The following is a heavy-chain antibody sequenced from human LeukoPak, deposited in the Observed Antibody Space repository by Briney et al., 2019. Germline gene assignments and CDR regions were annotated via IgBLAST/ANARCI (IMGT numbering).Heavy chain of an antibody. Sequence: GSLRLSCAASGFTFSSYWMHWVRQAPGKGLVWVSRINSDGSSTSYADSVKGRFTISRDNAKNTLYLQMNSLRAEDTAVYYCARFNTYYYGSGSYRAFDYWGQGTLVTVSS. CDR2: INSDGSST. D-gene: IGHD3-10*01. CDR1: GFTFSSYW. V-gene: IGHV3-74*01. CDR3: ARFNTYYYGSGSYRAFDY. J-gene: IGHJ4*02.